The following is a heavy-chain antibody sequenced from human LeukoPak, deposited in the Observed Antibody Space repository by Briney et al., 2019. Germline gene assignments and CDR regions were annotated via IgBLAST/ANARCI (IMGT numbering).Heavy chain of an antibody. V-gene: IGHV3-7*01. J-gene: IGHJ4*02. CDR3: VSCGTTTCIIRFDH. CDR1: GFTFSSYW. CDR2: IKEDGMEK. Sequence: GGSLRLSCAASGFTFSSYWMNWGRHAPGKGRWWGASIKEDGMEKSYVDPVKGRFTISRDNAKNSLYLQMHSLRAEDTAIYYCVSCGTTTCIIRFDHWGQGTLVTVSS. D-gene: IGHD2-2*01.